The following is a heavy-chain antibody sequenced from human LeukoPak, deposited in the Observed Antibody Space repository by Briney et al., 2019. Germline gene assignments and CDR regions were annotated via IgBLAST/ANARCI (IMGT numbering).Heavy chain of an antibody. CDR1: GFTFSSYG. J-gene: IGHJ4*02. Sequence: GGSLRLSCAASGFTFSSYGMHWVRQAPGKGLEWVAVISYDGSNKYYADSVKGRFTISRDNAKNSLYLQMNSLRAEDTAVYYCARVLGGKGFDYWGQGTLVTVSS. D-gene: IGHD3-10*01. V-gene: IGHV3-30*03. CDR3: ARVLGGKGFDY. CDR2: ISYDGSNK.